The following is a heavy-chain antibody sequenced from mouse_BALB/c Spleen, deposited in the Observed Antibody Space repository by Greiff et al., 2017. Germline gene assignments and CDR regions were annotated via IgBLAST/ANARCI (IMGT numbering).Heavy chain of an antibody. D-gene: IGHD1-1*01. CDR1: GFTFSSYA. V-gene: IGHV5-9-4*01. CDR2: ISSGGSYT. CDR3: ARDGGVVADYYAMDY. J-gene: IGHJ4*01. Sequence: EVKVVESGGGLVKPGGSLKLSCAASGFTFSSYAMSWVRQSPEKRLEWVAEISSGGSYTYYPDTVTGRFTISRDNAKNTLYLEMSSLRSEDTAMYYCARDGGVVADYYAMDYWGQGTSVTVSS.